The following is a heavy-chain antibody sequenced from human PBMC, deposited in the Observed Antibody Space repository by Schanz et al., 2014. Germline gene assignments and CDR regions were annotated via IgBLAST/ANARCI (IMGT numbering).Heavy chain of an antibody. Sequence: QVQLVESGGGLVKPGGSLRLSCVASGFTFSDYYMSWLRQAPGKGLEWLSYISRDGTTSYYADSVKGRFTISRDNAKNSLHLEMTSLRGEDTAVYYCARENLNWEAFDIWGQGTVVTVSS. D-gene: IGHD7-27*01. CDR3: ARENLNWEAFDI. CDR2: ISRDGTTS. CDR1: GFTFSDYY. J-gene: IGHJ3*02. V-gene: IGHV3-11*01.